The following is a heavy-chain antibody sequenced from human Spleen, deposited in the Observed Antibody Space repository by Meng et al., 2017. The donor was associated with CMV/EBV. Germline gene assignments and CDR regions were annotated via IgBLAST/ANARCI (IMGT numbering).Heavy chain of an antibody. CDR3: ARGRNTWNYFDF. Sequence: LSLTCAASGFTFVDYAFHWVRQAPGKGLEWVAVISSDGNNKFYAASVKGRFTMSRDISRNTLYVQMNSLEIEDTAVYYCARGRNTWNYFDFWGQGTLVTVSS. D-gene: IGHD1-14*01. CDR1: GFTFVDYA. CDR2: ISSDGNNK. V-gene: IGHV3-30-3*01. J-gene: IGHJ4*02.